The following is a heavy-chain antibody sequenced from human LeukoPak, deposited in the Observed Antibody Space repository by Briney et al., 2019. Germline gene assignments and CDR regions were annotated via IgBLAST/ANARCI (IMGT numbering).Heavy chain of an antibody. Sequence: PGGSLRLSCAASGFTFSRYSMNWVCQAPGKGLEWISYISSSSSTIHYADSVKGRFTISRDNAKNSLYLQMNSLRAEDTAVYYCARAAISTDAFDIWGQGTMVTVSS. J-gene: IGHJ3*02. CDR2: ISSSSSTI. V-gene: IGHV3-48*01. CDR3: ARAAISTDAFDI. CDR1: GFTFSRYS.